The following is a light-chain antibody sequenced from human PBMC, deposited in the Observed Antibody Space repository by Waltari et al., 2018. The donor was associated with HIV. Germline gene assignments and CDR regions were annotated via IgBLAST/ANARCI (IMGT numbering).Light chain of an antibody. CDR3: LQANTYPVT. CDR2: DAF. J-gene: IGKJ4*01. V-gene: IGKV1-6*01. CDR1: RGIRHD. Sequence: IQMPQSPSSLHASAAAKITFTCRASRGIRHDLGWYQQKPGKAPKLLIYDAFSLQSGVPSRFSGSGSGTDFTLTITSLQPEDVATYYCLQANTYPVTFGGGTKVEIK.